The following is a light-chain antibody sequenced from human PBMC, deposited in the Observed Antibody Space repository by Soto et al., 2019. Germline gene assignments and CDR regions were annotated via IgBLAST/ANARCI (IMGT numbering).Light chain of an antibody. Sequence: ETVMTQSPVTLSVSPGDTATLSCRASQRVSSHLAWYQQKPGQAPRLLIYATSTRATGIPARFSGSGSGTEFTHTISSLQSEDFAVYYCQHYNNWPLTFGGGTKVDIK. V-gene: IGKV3-15*01. CDR2: ATS. CDR3: QHYNNWPLT. J-gene: IGKJ4*01. CDR1: QRVSSH.